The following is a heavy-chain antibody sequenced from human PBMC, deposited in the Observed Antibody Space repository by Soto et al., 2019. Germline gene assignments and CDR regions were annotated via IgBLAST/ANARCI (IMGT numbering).Heavy chain of an antibody. J-gene: IGHJ6*03. CDR2: ISAYNGNT. V-gene: IGHV1-18*01. CDR3: AGVRQLVGYFYYYMDV. CDR1: GYTVTNYG. D-gene: IGHD6-6*01. Sequence: QVQLLQSGAEVKKPGASVKVSCKASGYTVTNYGITWVRQAPGQGLEWMGWISAYNGNTHYTQRLQGRVTMTTDTSTSTAYMELRGPRSDDTAVYYCAGVRQLVGYFYYYMDVWGKGTTVTASS.